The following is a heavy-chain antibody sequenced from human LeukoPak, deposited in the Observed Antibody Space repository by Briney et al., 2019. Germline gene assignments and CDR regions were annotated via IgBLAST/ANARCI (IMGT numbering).Heavy chain of an antibody. V-gene: IGHV3-30*02. CDR2: IRYDGSIK. D-gene: IGHD1-26*01. Sequence: GGSLRLSCAASAFSFSSYGMNWVRQAPGKGLEWVSFIRYDGSIKYYADSVKGRFTISRDNSKNTLYLEMNSLRAEDAAVYYCAKDRSYLFDYWGQGTLVTVSS. J-gene: IGHJ4*02. CDR3: AKDRSYLFDY. CDR1: AFSFSSYG.